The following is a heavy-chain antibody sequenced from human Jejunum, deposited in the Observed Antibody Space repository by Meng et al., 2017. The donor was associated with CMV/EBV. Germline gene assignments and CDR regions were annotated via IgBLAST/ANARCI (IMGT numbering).Heavy chain of an antibody. Sequence: EVQLVESGGGLVQPGGSLRLCCAASGFTFSASWMTWVRQAPGKGLEWVANIKEDGSEKYYVDSVKGRFTISRDNAKNSLYLQMNSLRAEDTAVYYCARDPRQLAWWGQGTLVTVSS. V-gene: IGHV3-7*04. J-gene: IGHJ4*02. CDR2: IKEDGSEK. CDR1: GFTFSASW. CDR3: ARDPRQLAW. D-gene: IGHD6-19*01.